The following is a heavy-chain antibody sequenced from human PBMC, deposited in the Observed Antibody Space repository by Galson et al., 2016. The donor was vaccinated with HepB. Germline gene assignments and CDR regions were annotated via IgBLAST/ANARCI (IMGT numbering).Heavy chain of an antibody. CDR2: INNSGGRP. Sequence: SLRLSCAASEFTFTSYAMSWVRQAPGKGLEWVSSINNSGGRPHYADSVKGRFTISRDNSKNTLLLQMNSLRAEDTALYYGAQDRWTGQLLPHGFDYWGQGTLVTVSS. CDR3: AQDRWTGQLLPHGFDY. J-gene: IGHJ4*02. CDR1: EFTFTSYA. V-gene: IGHV3-23*01. D-gene: IGHD6-6*01.